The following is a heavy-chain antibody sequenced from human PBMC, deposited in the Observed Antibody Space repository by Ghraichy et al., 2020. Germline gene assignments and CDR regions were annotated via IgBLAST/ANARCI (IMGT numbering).Heavy chain of an antibody. Sequence: VKVSCKASGYTLTDYYMHWVRQAPGQGLEWMGWINPNNGGTNYAQKFQGRVTMTRETSISTAYMELSSLISDDTAVYYCARGCSGGTCYWVHWGQGTLVTVSS. D-gene: IGHD2-15*01. CDR1: GYTLTDYY. CDR3: ARGCSGGTCYWVH. J-gene: IGHJ4*02. CDR2: INPNNGGT. V-gene: IGHV1-2*02.